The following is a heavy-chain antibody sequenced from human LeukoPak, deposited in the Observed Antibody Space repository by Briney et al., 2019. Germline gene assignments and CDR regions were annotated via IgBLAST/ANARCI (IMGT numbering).Heavy chain of an antibody. V-gene: IGHV4-39*01. CDR1: GGSISSSSYY. D-gene: IGHD3-22*01. CDR2: IYYSGST. J-gene: IGHJ4*02. CDR3: ARRGDSSGYYYVDY. Sequence: SETLSLTRTVSGGSISSSSYYWGWIRQPPGKGLEWIGSIYYSGSTYYNPSLKSRVTISVDTSKNQFSLKLSSVTAADTAVYYCARRGDSSGYYYVDYWGQGTLVTVSS.